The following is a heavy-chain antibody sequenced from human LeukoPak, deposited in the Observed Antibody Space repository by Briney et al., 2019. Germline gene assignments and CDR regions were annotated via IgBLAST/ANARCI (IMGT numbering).Heavy chain of an antibody. V-gene: IGHV3-74*01. J-gene: IGHJ6*02. CDR3: TRDLMDYDVSTGMHHYYMDV. D-gene: IGHD3-9*01. CDR1: GFTFSSYW. CDR2: INGDGRNI. Sequence: GGSLRLSCVASGFTFSSYWMHWVRQDPRKGLVWVSRINGDGRNINYADSVRGRFTISRDNAKNTLYLQMNTLRVEDTAVYYCTRDLMDYDVSTGMHHYYMDVWGQGTTVTVSS.